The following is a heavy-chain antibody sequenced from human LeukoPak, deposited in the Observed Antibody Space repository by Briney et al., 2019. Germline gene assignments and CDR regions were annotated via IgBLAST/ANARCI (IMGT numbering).Heavy chain of an antibody. CDR2: IYASGST. J-gene: IGHJ6*03. V-gene: IGHV4-4*07. Sequence: SETLSLTCIVSGGSISSDSWSWIRQPAGKGLQWLGRIYASGSTNYDPSVKSRITMSVDTSKNQFSLKLSSVTAADTAVYYCARDCRVPVGVLEWGDYYYYMDVWGKGTTVTISS. D-gene: IGHD1-1*01. CDR1: GGSISSDS. CDR3: ARDCRVPVGVLEWGDYYYYMDV.